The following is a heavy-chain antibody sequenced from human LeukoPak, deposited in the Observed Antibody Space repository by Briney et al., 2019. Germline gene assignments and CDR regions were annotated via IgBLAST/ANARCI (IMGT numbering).Heavy chain of an antibody. CDR2: ISYDGSNK. J-gene: IGHJ6*02. Sequence: GGSLRLSCAASGFTFSSYGMHWVRQAPGKGLEWVAVISYDGSNKYYADSVKGRFTISRDNSKNTLYLQMNSLRAEDTAVYYCAKDHSGSQYYDFWSNYYGMDVWGQGTTVTVSS. V-gene: IGHV3-30*18. D-gene: IGHD3-3*01. CDR1: GFTFSSYG. CDR3: AKDHSGSQYYDFWSNYYGMDV.